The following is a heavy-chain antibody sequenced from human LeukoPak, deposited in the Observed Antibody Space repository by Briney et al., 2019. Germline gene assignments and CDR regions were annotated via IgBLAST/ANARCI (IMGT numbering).Heavy chain of an antibody. D-gene: IGHD3-22*01. CDR1: GLTFSTYA. CDR2: ISGSGDST. Sequence: GGSLRLSCAASGLTFSTYAMSWVRQAPGRGLEWVSTISGSGDSTYYADSVKGRFTISRDNSKNTLYLQMNSLRAEDTAVYYCASDGGYDSSGYYGYWGQGTLVTVSS. J-gene: IGHJ4*02. CDR3: ASDGGYDSSGYYGY. V-gene: IGHV3-23*01.